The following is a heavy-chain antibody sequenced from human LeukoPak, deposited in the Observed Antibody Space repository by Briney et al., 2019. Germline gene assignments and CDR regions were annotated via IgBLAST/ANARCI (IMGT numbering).Heavy chain of an antibody. J-gene: IGHJ4*02. CDR2: INPNSGGT. Sequence: ASVKVSCKASGYTFTVYYMHWVRQAPGQGLEWMGRINPNSGGTNYAQKFQGRVTMARDTSISTAYMELSRLRSDDTAVYYCAGNIVATWTPFDYWGQGTLVTVSS. CDR1: GYTFTVYY. V-gene: IGHV1-2*06. D-gene: IGHD5-12*01. CDR3: AGNIVATWTPFDY.